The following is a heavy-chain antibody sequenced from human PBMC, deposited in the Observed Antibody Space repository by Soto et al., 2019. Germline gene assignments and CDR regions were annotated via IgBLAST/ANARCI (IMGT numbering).Heavy chain of an antibody. V-gene: IGHV3-23*01. Sequence: PGGSLRLSCAASGFTFSSYAMSWVRQAPGKGPEWVSSISGSGGSTYYADSVKGRFTISRDNSRNTLFLQMNSLRAEDSAFYYCAKTVVFDPWGQGTLVTVSS. J-gene: IGHJ5*02. D-gene: IGHD3-16*02. CDR2: ISGSGGST. CDR3: AKTVVFDP. CDR1: GFTFSSYA.